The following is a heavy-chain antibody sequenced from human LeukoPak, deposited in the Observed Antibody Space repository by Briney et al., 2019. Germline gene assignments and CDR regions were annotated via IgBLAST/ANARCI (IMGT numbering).Heavy chain of an antibody. CDR3: ARDHTLTDYLGVADGDYFDY. V-gene: IGHV3-21*01. J-gene: IGHJ4*02. CDR1: GFTFSSYS. D-gene: IGHD5-12*01. CDR2: ISSSSSYI. Sequence: PGGSLRLSCAASGFTFSSYSMNWVRQAPGKGLEWVSSISSSSSYIYYADSVKGRFTISRDNAKNSLYLQMNSLRAEDTAVYYCARDHTLTDYLGVADGDYFDYWGQGTLVTVSS.